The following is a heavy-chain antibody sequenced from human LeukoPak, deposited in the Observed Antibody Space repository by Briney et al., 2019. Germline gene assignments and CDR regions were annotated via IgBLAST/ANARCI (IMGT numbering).Heavy chain of an antibody. CDR1: GYTFTGYY. Sequence: ASVKVSCKASGYTFTGYYMHWVRQAPGQGLEWMGWINPNSGGTNYAQKLQGRVTMTTETSTSTAYMELRSLRSDDTAIYYCARTCPGSSCYIIYWGQGTLVTVSS. D-gene: IGHD2-2*02. J-gene: IGHJ4*02. V-gene: IGHV1-2*02. CDR3: ARTCPGSSCYIIY. CDR2: INPNSGGT.